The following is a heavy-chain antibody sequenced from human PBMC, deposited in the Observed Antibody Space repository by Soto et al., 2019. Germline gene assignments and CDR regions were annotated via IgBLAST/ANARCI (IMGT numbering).Heavy chain of an antibody. J-gene: IGHJ5*01. V-gene: IGHV3-23*01. D-gene: IGHD1-26*01. CDR1: RFIFSDYA. Sequence: DVQLLESGGGLVQPGGSLTLSCAASRFIFSDYAMNWVRQAPGKGLEWVSSIGGGNTDRYYADSVKGRFIISRDNSKNKMYLQMNSQRDDDTAVYYCAKDAVSYNGKWDWFDSWGQGTLVTVSS. CDR2: IGGGNTDR. CDR3: AKDAVSYNGKWDWFDS.